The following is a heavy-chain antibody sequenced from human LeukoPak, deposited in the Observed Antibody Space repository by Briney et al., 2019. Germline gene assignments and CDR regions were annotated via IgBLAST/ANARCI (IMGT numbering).Heavy chain of an antibody. J-gene: IGHJ5*02. CDR2: IKSDGSST. V-gene: IGHV3-74*01. CDR3: ARGIAVAGTGNWFDP. D-gene: IGHD6-19*01. CDR1: GFTFSSHW. Sequence: PGGSLRLSCGASGFTFSSHWMHWVRQAPGKGLVWVSRIKSDGSSTNYADSVQGRFAISRDNAKNTLYLQMNSLRAEDTAVYYCARGIAVAGTGNWFDPWGQGTLVTVSS.